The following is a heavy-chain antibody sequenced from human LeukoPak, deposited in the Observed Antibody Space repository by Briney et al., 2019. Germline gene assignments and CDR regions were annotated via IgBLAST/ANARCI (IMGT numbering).Heavy chain of an antibody. Sequence: ASVKVSCKASGGTFSSYAISWVRQAPGQGLEWMGAIIPVFGTANYAQKFQGRVTITTDESTSTAYMELSSLRSEDTAVYYCARDRSRLWFGELLGPFVNWGQGTLVTVSS. CDR1: GGTFSSYA. CDR2: IIPVFGTA. V-gene: IGHV1-69*05. D-gene: IGHD3-10*01. CDR3: ARDRSRLWFGELLGPFVN. J-gene: IGHJ4*02.